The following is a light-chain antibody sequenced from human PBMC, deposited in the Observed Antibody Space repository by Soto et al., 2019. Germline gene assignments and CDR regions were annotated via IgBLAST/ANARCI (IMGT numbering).Light chain of an antibody. J-gene: IGLJ1*01. Sequence: QSVLAQPASVSGSPGQSITISCTGTSSDVGRYDFVSWFQQHPGKAPKLMIYDVSIRPSGVSDHFSGSKSGNTASLTISGLQAEDEADYYCSSYTTSSTFVSGTGTKVTVL. V-gene: IGLV2-14*01. CDR2: DVS. CDR1: SSDVGRYDF. CDR3: SSYTTSSTFV.